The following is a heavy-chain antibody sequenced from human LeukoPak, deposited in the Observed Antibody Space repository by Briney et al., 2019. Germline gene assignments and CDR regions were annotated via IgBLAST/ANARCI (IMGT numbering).Heavy chain of an antibody. CDR1: GFTFSSYG. J-gene: IGHJ6*03. CDR3: AKASPYMDV. CDR2: ISYDGSNK. V-gene: IGHV3-30*18. Sequence: PGRSLKLSCAASGFTFSSYGMHWVRQAPGKGLEWVAVISYDGSNKYYADSVKGRFTISRDNSKNTLYLQMNSLRAEDTAVYYCAKASPYMDVWGKGTTVTVSS.